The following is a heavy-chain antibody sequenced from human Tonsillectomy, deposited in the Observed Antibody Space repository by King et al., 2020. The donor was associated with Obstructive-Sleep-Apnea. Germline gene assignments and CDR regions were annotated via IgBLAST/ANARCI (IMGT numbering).Heavy chain of an antibody. D-gene: IGHD3-16*01. J-gene: IGHJ6*02. CDR1: GGSISSYY. CDR3: ASARYYYAGMDV. V-gene: IGHV4-59*08. CDR2: IYYSGST. Sequence: QLQESGPGLVKPSETLSLTCTVSGGSISSYYWSWIRQPPGKGLEWVGYIYYSGSTNYNPSLKSRVTISVDTSKNQFSLKLNSVTAADTAVYYCASARYYYAGMDVWGQGTTVTVSS.